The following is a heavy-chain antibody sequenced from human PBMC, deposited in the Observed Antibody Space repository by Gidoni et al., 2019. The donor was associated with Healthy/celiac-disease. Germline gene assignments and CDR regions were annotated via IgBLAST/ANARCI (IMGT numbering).Heavy chain of an antibody. V-gene: IGHV4-61*01. CDR3: ARVRPDGYNSWFDY. D-gene: IGHD5-12*01. J-gene: IGHJ4*02. CDR2: IYYSGST. CDR1: GGSVSSGSYY. Sequence: QVQLQESCPGLVKPSETLSLTCTVSGGSVSSGSYYWSWIRQPPGKGLEWIGYIYYSGSTNYNPSLKSRVTISVDTSKNQFSLKLSSVTAADTAVYYCARVRPDGYNSWFDYWGQGTLVTVSS.